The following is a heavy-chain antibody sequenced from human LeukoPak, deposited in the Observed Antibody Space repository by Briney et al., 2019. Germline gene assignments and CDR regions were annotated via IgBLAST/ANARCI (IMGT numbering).Heavy chain of an antibody. V-gene: IGHV4-34*01. CDR2: INHSGST. CDR1: GGSFSGYY. D-gene: IGHD2-2*01. Sequence: SSETLSLTCAVYGGSFSGYYWSWIRQPPGKGLEWIGEINHSGSTNYNPSLKSRVTISVDTSKNQFSLKLSSVTAAATHVYYCARVRRYCRITSGFWPVFKIWGQGKMVTVS. CDR3: ARVRRYCRITSGFWPVFKI. J-gene: IGHJ3*02.